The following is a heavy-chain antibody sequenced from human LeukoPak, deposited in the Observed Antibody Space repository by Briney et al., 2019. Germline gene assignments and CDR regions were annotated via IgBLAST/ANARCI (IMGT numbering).Heavy chain of an antibody. CDR1: GFTFSTYA. D-gene: IGHD3-22*01. CDR3: ARDRPRYDSSGYQYYFDY. Sequence: PGGSLRLSCAASGFTFSTYAVNWVRQAPGKGLEWVSTISGSGDSTYYADSVKGRFTISRDNSKNTLYLRMNSLRAEDTAVYYCARDRPRYDSSGYQYYFDYWGQGTLVTVSS. CDR2: ISGSGDST. V-gene: IGHV3-23*01. J-gene: IGHJ4*02.